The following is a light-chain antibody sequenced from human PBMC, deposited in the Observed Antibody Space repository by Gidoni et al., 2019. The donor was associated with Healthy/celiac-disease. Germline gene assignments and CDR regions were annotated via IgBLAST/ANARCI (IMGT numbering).Light chain of an antibody. CDR3: QQSYSTPPT. Sequence: DIQMIQSPSSLSASVGDRVTITCRASQSISSYLNWYQQKPGKAPKLLIYAASSLQSGVPSRFSGSGSGTDFTLTISSLQPEDFATYYCQQSYSTPPTFXPXTKVXIK. J-gene: IGKJ3*01. V-gene: IGKV1-39*01. CDR1: QSISSY. CDR2: AAS.